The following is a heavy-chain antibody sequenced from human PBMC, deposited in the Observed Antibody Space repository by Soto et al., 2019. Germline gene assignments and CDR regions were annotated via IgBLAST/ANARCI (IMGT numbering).Heavy chain of an antibody. CDR1: GGSISSYY. D-gene: IGHD3-3*01. V-gene: IGHV4-59*01. J-gene: IGHJ6*02. CDR2: IYYSGST. Sequence: SETLSLTCTVSGGSISSYYWSWIRQPPGKGLEWIGYIYYSGSTNYNPSLKSRVTISVDTSKNQFSLKLSSVTAADTAVYYCARGPSRRLLFPYYYYGMDVWGQGTTVTVSS. CDR3: ARGPSRRLLFPYYYYGMDV.